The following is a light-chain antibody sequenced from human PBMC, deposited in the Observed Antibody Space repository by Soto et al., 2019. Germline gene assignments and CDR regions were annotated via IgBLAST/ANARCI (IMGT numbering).Light chain of an antibody. J-gene: IGKJ5*01. CDR1: QGINKL. CDR3: QQYNSYPRT. CDR2: ATS. Sequence: DLQMTQSPSSLSASVGDRVTITCRASQGINKLLAWYQQKPGKAPRSLIKATSTVQSGVPSRFSGSGSETDFTLTISSLQPEDFATYYWQQYNSYPRTFGQGTRLEI. V-gene: IGKV1D-16*01.